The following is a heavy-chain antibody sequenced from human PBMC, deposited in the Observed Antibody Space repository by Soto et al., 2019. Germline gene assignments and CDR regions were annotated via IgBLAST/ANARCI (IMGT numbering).Heavy chain of an antibody. CDR2: INSDGSST. Sequence: EVQLVESGGGLVQPGGSLRLSCAASGFTFSSYWMHWVRQAPGKGLVWVSRINSDGSSTSYADSVKGRFTISRDNAKNQLDGIMSGLGAGEGGVEYWARQGGGGGFDYWGQGTLVTVSS. V-gene: IGHV3-74*01. CDR3: ARQGGGGGFDY. J-gene: IGHJ4*02. CDR1: GFTFSSYW. D-gene: IGHD3-16*01.